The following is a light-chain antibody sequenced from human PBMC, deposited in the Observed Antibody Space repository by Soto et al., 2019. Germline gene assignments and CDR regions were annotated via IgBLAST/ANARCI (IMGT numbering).Light chain of an antibody. CDR1: QTVTNS. V-gene: IGKV3-15*01. J-gene: IGKJ4*01. CDR2: GAS. Sequence: EIVMTQSPVTVSLSLGETATLSCWASQTVTNSYVAWYQQKPGQAPRLLISGASTRAARIPVRFRGSGSGKEFTLTISSLQSEDFAVYYCQQYSDWPLTFGGGPKLEIK. CDR3: QQYSDWPLT.